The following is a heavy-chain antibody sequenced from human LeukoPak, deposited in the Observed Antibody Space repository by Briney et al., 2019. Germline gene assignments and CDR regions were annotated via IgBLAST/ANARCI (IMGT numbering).Heavy chain of an antibody. Sequence: SETLSLTCSVSGDSIRSYYWSWIRQPPGKGLEWIGNTYYSGSTNYNPSLKSRVTISVDTSKNQFSLKLSSVTAADTAVYYCARVVVAAANPIFDYWGQGTLVTVSS. V-gene: IGHV4-59*01. J-gene: IGHJ4*02. CDR2: TYYSGST. D-gene: IGHD6-25*01. CDR3: ARVVVAAANPIFDY. CDR1: GDSIRSYY.